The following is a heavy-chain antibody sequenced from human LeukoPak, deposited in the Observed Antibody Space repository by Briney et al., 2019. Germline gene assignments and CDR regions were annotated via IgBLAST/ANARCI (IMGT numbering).Heavy chain of an antibody. CDR3: AKDYYGSGSYYNEGTFDY. V-gene: IGHV3-30*18. Sequence: PGRSLRLSCAASGFTFSSYGMHWVRQAPGKGLEWVAVISYDGGNKYYADSVKGRFTISRDNSKNTLYLQMNSLRAEDTAVYYCAKDYYGSGSYYNEGTFDYWGQGTLVTVSS. CDR2: ISYDGGNK. J-gene: IGHJ4*02. CDR1: GFTFSSYG. D-gene: IGHD3-10*01.